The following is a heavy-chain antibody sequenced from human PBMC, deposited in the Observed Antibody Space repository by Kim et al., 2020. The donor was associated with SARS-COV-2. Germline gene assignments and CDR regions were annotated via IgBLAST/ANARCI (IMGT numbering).Heavy chain of an antibody. J-gene: IGHJ4*02. Sequence: GGSLRLSCAASGFTFSSYGMHWVRQAPGKGLEWVAVISYDGSNKYYADSVKGRFTISRDNSKNTLYLQMNSLRAEDTAVYYCAKGGYSSGPFGYWGQGTLVTVSS. V-gene: IGHV3-30*18. CDR1: GFTFSSYG. CDR2: ISYDGSNK. CDR3: AKGGYSSGPFGY. D-gene: IGHD6-19*01.